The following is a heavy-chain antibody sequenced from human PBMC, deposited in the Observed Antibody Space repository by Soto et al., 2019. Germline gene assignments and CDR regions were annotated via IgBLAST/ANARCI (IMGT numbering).Heavy chain of an antibody. D-gene: IGHD3-9*01. CDR1: GGTFSSYA. Sequence: SVKVSCKASGGTFSSYAISWVRQAPGQGLEWMGGIIPIFGTANYAQKFQGRVTITADESTSTAYMELSSLRSEDTAVYYCARDFVELRYFDYWGQGTLVTGSS. CDR3: ARDFVELRYFDY. CDR2: IIPIFGTA. V-gene: IGHV1-69*13. J-gene: IGHJ4*02.